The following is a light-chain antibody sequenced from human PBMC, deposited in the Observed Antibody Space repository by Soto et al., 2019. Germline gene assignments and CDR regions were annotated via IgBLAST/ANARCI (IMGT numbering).Light chain of an antibody. CDR1: QYISRN. V-gene: IGKV3-15*01. CDR2: GAS. Sequence: EVVMTQSPATLSVSPGERVTLSCRASQYISRNLAWYQQKPGQSPRLLIYGASNRATGVPDRFSGGGSGTDFTLIISSLQSEDFALYYCQQRSNWPITFGQGTRLEIK. CDR3: QQRSNWPIT. J-gene: IGKJ5*01.